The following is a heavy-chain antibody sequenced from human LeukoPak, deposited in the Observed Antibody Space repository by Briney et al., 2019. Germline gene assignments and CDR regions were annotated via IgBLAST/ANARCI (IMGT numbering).Heavy chain of an antibody. CDR3: ARQKGRTRPPNYYYYYSMDV. J-gene: IGHJ6*03. CDR2: IIPIFGTA. V-gene: IGHV1-69*05. CDR1: GGTFSSYA. Sequence: SVNVSCKASGGTFSSYAISWVRQAPGQGREWMGGIIPIFGTANYAQKFQGRVTITTDESTSTAYMELSSLRSEDTAVYYCARQKGRTRPPNYYYYYSMDVWGKGTTVTVSS.